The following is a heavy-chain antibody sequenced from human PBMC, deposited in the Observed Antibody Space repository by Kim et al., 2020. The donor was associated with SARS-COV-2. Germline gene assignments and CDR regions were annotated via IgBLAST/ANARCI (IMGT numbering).Heavy chain of an antibody. CDR3: ARPSRELFSQQWLVRIDGAFDI. V-gene: IGHV5-51*01. D-gene: IGHD6-19*01. CDR2: IYPGDSDT. CDR1: GYSFTSYW. J-gene: IGHJ3*02. Sequence: GESLKISCKGSGYSFTSYWIGWVRQMPGKGLEWMGIIYPGDSDTRYSPSFQGQVTISADKSISTAYLQWSSLKASDTAMYYCARPSRELFSQQWLVRIDGAFDIWGKGTMVTVSS.